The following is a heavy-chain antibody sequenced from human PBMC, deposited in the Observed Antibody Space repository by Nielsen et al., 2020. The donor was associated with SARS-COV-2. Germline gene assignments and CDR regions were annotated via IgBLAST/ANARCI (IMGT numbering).Heavy chain of an antibody. CDR1: GFTFSSYA. Sequence: GGSLRLSCAASGFTFSSYAMHWVRQAPGKGLEWVAVISYDGSNKYYADSVKGRFTISRDNSKNTLYLQMNSLRAEDTAVYYCAIRGYSYGFIDYLDYWGQGTLVTVSS. J-gene: IGHJ4*02. CDR2: ISYDGSNK. CDR3: AIRGYSYGFIDYLDY. V-gene: IGHV3-30*04. D-gene: IGHD5-18*01.